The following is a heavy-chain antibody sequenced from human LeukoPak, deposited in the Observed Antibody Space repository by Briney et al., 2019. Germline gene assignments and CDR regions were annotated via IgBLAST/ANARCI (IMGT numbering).Heavy chain of an antibody. CDR2: MNPNSGNT. D-gene: IGHD5-18*01. CDR3: ARDGSMDTAMAYDY. CDR1: GYTFTSYD. Sequence: ASVKVSCKASGYTFTSYDINWVRQATGQGLEWMGWMNPNSGNTGYAQKFQGRVTMTRNTSISTAYMELSSLRSEDTAVYYCARDGSMDTAMAYDYWGQGTLVTVSS. J-gene: IGHJ4*02. V-gene: IGHV1-8*01.